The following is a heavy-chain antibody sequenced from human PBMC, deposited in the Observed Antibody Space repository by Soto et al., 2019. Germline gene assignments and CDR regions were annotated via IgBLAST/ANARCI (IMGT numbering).Heavy chain of an antibody. V-gene: IGHV1-58*01. J-gene: IGHJ6*02. Sequence: GASVKVSCKASGFTFTSSAVQWVRQARGQRLEWIGWIVVGSGNTNYAQKFQERVTITRDMSTSTAYMELSSLRSEDTAVYYCAAGLGPKYYDFWSGYPDYYYYGMDVWGQGTTVTASS. CDR3: AAGLGPKYYDFWSGYPDYYYYGMDV. CDR2: IVVGSGNT. CDR1: GFTFTSSA. D-gene: IGHD3-3*01.